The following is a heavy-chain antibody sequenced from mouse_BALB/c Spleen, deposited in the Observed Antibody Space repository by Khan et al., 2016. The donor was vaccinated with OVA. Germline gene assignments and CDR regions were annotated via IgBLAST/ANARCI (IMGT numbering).Heavy chain of an antibody. CDR1: GYTFTTYW. CDR3: TRDRIDY. J-gene: IGHJ2*01. V-gene: IGHV1-7*01. Sequence: QVQLKQSGAELAKPGASVQMSCKASGYTFTTYWMHWVKQRPGQGLEWIGYINPTSGYTDYSENFKDKATLSADKSSSTAYMQLSRLTSEDSAIYYCTRDRIDYGGEGTTPTVSS. CDR2: INPTSGYT.